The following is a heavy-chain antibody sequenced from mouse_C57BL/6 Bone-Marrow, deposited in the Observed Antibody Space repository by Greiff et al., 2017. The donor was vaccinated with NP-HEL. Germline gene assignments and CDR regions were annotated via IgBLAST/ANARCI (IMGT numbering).Heavy chain of an antibody. D-gene: IGHD2-5*01. CDR3: AGTGYYSNFWFAY. J-gene: IGHJ3*01. CDR2: INPSNGGT. CDR1: GYTFTSYW. Sequence: QVHVKQPGTELVKPGASVKLSCKASGYTFTSYWMHWVKQRPGQGLEWIGNINPSNGGTNYNEKFKSKATLTVDKSSSTAYMQLSSLTSEDSAVYYCAGTGYYSNFWFAYWGQGTLVTVSA. V-gene: IGHV1-53*01.